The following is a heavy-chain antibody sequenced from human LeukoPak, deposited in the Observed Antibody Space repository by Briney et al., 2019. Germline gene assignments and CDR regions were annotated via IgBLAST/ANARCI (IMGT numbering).Heavy chain of an antibody. J-gene: IGHJ4*02. CDR3: AKDRDYGDYLFDY. Sequence: GGSLRLSCAASKFTFSSYAMSWVRQAPGKGLEWVSTFSVRGGTYYADSVKGRFTISRDNSKNTLYLQMNSLRAEDTAVYYCAKDRDYGDYLFDYWGQGTLVTVSS. CDR1: KFTFSSYA. D-gene: IGHD4-17*01. CDR2: FSVRGGT. V-gene: IGHV3-23*01.